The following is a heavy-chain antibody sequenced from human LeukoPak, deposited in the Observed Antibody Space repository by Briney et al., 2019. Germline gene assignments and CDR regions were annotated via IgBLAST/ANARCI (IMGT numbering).Heavy chain of an antibody. J-gene: IGHJ3*02. CDR3: ASDTAAVHAFDI. V-gene: IGHV3-64*01. CDR2: ISSNGGST. Sequence: GGSLRLSCAASGFTFSSYAMHWVRQPPGKGLEYVSAISSNGGSTYYANSVKGRFTISRDNSKNTLYLQMGSLRAEDMAVYYCASDTAAVHAFDIWGQGTMVTVSS. CDR1: GFTFSSYA. D-gene: IGHD2-2*01.